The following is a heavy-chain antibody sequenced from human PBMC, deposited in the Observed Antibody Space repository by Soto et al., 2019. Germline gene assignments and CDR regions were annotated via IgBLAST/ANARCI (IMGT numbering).Heavy chain of an antibody. Sequence: GGSLRLSCAASGFTFSSYAMSWVRQAPGKGLEWVSAISGSGGSTYYADSVKGRFTISRDNSKNTLYLQMNSLRAEDTAVYYCAKDGIPDSSPKRLYGDYGYYYYYMDVWGKGTTVTVSS. J-gene: IGHJ6*03. CDR2: ISGSGGST. V-gene: IGHV3-23*01. D-gene: IGHD4-17*01. CDR1: GFTFSSYA. CDR3: AKDGIPDSSPKRLYGDYGYYYYYMDV.